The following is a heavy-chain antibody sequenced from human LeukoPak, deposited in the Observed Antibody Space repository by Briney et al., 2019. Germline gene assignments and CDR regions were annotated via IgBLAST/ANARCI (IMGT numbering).Heavy chain of an antibody. CDR1: GGTFSSYA. D-gene: IGHD6-6*01. CDR2: IIPILGIA. CDR3: ARDYSSSSGTDIGY. J-gene: IGHJ4*02. Sequence: SVKVSCKASGGTFSSYAISWVRQAPGQGLEWMGRIIPILGIANYAQKFQGRVTITADKSTSTAYMELSSLRSEDTAVYYCARDYSSSSGTDIGYWGQGTLVTVSS. V-gene: IGHV1-69*04.